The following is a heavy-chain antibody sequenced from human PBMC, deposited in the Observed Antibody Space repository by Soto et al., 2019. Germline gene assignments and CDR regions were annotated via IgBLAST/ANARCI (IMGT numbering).Heavy chain of an antibody. Sequence: QVHLVESGGGVVQPGRSLRLSCAASGFTFSTYGMHWVRQAPGKGLEWVAVISYDGINEYYGDYVRGRFTISRDNSKDTVYLQRNSLRVQDTSVYYCAKGPFYGSGTMDYWGQGTQVTVSS. CDR3: AKGPFYGSGTMDY. V-gene: IGHV3-30*18. CDR2: ISYDGINE. D-gene: IGHD3-10*01. J-gene: IGHJ4*02. CDR1: GFTFSTYG.